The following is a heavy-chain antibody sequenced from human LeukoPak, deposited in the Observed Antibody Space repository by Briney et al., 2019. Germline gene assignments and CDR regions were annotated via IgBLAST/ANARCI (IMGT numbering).Heavy chain of an antibody. D-gene: IGHD3-22*01. V-gene: IGHV1-3*01. J-gene: IGHJ4*02. Sequence: ASVKVSCKASGYTFTSYAMHWVRQAPGQRLEWMGWINAGNGNTKYSQKFQGRVTITRDTSASTAYMELSSLRSEDTAVYYCAREGEEPYYYDKWGQGTLVTVSS. CDR2: INAGNGNT. CDR1: GYTFTSYA. CDR3: AREGEEPYYYDK.